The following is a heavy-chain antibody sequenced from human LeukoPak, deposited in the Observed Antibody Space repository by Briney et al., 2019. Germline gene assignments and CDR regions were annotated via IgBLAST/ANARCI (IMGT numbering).Heavy chain of an antibody. J-gene: IGHJ4*02. CDR3: AKGPGRYSSSWYGVFDY. D-gene: IGHD6-13*01. CDR1: GFTFSSYG. V-gene: IGHV3-30*02. Sequence: GRSLRLSCAASGFTFSSYGMHWVRQAPGKGLEWVAFIRYDGSNKYYADSVKGRFTISRDNSKNTLYLQMNSLRAEDTAVYYCAKGPGRYSSSWYGVFDYWGQGTLVTVSS. CDR2: IRYDGSNK.